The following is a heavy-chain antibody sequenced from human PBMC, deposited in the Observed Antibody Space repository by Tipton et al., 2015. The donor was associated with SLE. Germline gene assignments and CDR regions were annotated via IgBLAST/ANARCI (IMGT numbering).Heavy chain of an antibody. CDR2: IYNSGST. V-gene: IGHV4-4*07. CDR1: GGSISSYY. J-gene: IGHJ4*02. CDR3: ARDWGGEALDF. D-gene: IGHD2-21*01. Sequence: TLSLTCTVSGGSISSYYWSWIRQPAGGGLEWIGRIYNSGSTNYNPSIKSRITLSLDTSKNQLSLKLTSVTAADTAVYYCARDWGGEALDFWGQGTLVTVSS.